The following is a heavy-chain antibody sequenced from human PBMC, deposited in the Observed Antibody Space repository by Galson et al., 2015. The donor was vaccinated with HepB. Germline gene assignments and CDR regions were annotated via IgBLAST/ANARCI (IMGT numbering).Heavy chain of an antibody. CDR3: TRERYYDSSGYYYVRDVKAGRGLFDY. V-gene: IGHV3-49*03. CDR2: IRSKAYGGTT. D-gene: IGHD3-22*01. CDR1: GFTFGDYA. J-gene: IGHJ4*02. Sequence: SLRLSCAASGFTFGDYAMSWFRQAPGKGLEWVGFIRSKAYGGTTEYAASVKGRFTISRDDSKSIAYLQMNSLKTEDTAVYYCTRERYYDSSGYYYVRDVKAGRGLFDYWGQGTLVTVSS.